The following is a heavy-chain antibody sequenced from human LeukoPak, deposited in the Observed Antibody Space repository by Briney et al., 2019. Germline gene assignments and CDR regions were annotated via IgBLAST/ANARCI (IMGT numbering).Heavy chain of an antibody. V-gene: IGHV4-38-2*02. D-gene: IGHD3-22*01. CDR3: ARDRRVGRKTYYYDSSGYSVYCFDY. CDR2: INYSGRT. J-gene: IGHJ4*02. Sequence: SETLSLTCSVSGYSIRSGYQWGWIRQAPGKGLEWIGSINYSGRTYDNPSLKSRVTISIDTSKNQIFLKLRSTTAADTAVYYCARDRRVGRKTYYYDSSGYSVYCFDYWGQGTLVTVSS. CDR1: GYSIRSGYQ.